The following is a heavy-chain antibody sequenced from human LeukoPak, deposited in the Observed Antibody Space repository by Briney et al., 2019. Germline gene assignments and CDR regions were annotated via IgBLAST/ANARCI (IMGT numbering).Heavy chain of an antibody. V-gene: IGHV4-34*01. D-gene: IGHD6-19*01. CDR2: INHSGST. J-gene: IGHJ4*02. CDR3: ASLAVAGLSEGY. CDR1: GGSFSGYY. Sequence: SETLSLTCAVYGGSFSGYYWSWIRQPPGKGLEWIGEINHSGSTNYNPSLKSRVTISVDTSRNQFSLKLSSVTAADTAVYYCASLAVAGLSEGYWGQGTLVIVSS.